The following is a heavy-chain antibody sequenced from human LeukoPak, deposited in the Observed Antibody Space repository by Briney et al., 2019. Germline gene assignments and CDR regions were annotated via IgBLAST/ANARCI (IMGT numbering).Heavy chain of an antibody. V-gene: IGHV3-7*01. CDR2: IKQDGTEK. J-gene: IGHJ4*02. Sequence: GESLRLSCAASGFTFTTYWMSWVRQAPGKGLEWVVNIKQDGTEKYYVDSVKGRFTISRDNAKNSLYLQMNSLRAEDTAVYYCARDSPERGYSYGPLDNYFDYWGQGTLVTISS. CDR1: GFTFTTYW. CDR3: ARDSPERGYSYGPLDNYFDY. D-gene: IGHD5-18*01.